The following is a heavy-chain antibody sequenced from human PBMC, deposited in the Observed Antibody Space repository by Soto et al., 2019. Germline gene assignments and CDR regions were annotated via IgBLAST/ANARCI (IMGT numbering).Heavy chain of an antibody. V-gene: IGHV4-59*01. CDR3: ARGYYDSRGQSNTFDV. Sequence: PSETLSLTCTVSGASIRSSYWSWIRQSPGKGLEWIGYVHYSGGTKDNPSLNGRVSLSIDTSKNQFSLKLSSVAAADTAVYYCARGYYDSRGQSNTFDVWGQGTMVTVS. CDR2: VHYSGGT. J-gene: IGHJ3*01. D-gene: IGHD3-22*01. CDR1: GASIRSSY.